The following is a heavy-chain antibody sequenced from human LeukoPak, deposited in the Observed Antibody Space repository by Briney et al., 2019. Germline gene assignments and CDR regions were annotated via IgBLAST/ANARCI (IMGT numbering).Heavy chain of an antibody. Sequence: GGSLRLSCAASGFHFDTYALSWVRQAPGKGLEWVSAVSGGGGSTYYADSVKGQFTISRYNSKNTLYLQMNSLRAEDTAVYYCAKDHDYGDYYFFDYWGQGTLVTVSS. CDR2: VSGGGGST. CDR3: AKDHDYGDYYFFDY. J-gene: IGHJ4*02. CDR1: GFHFDTYA. V-gene: IGHV3-23*01. D-gene: IGHD4-17*01.